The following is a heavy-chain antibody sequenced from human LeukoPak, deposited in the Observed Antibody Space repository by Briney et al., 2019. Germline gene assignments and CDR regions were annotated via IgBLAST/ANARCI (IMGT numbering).Heavy chain of an antibody. CDR3: ARHPSNDWTYFDY. CDR1: GSIFSTYW. J-gene: IGHJ4*02. D-gene: IGHD2-21*01. CDR2: IYPGDSDT. Sequence: GESLKISCKAPGSIFSTYWIGWVRQMPGKGLEWMGIIYPGDSDTRYSPSFQGQVTISVDKSIRTAYLQWSSLKASDTAIYYCARHPSNDWTYFDYWGQGTPVTVSS. V-gene: IGHV5-51*01.